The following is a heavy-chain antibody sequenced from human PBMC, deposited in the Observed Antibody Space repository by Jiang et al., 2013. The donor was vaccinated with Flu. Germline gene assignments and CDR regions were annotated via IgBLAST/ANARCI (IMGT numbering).Heavy chain of an antibody. CDR1: GYSISSGYY. J-gene: IGHJ4*02. CDR2: IYHSGST. CDR3: ARWDCTNGVCPTYYYDSPTDY. D-gene: IGHD2-8*01. V-gene: IGHV4-38-2*01. Sequence: GPGLVKPSETLSLTCAVSGYSISSGYYWGWIRQPPGKGLEWIGSIYHSGSTYYNPSLKSRVTISVDTSKNQFSLKLSSVTAADTAVYYCARWDCTNGVCPTYYYDSPTDYWGQGTPGHRLL.